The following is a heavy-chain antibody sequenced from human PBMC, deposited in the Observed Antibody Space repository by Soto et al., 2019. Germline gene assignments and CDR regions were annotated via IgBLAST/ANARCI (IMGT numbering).Heavy chain of an antibody. J-gene: IGHJ4*02. D-gene: IGHD1-26*01. Sequence: GVSLRLSCAVSGFTFNTYWMSWVRQAPGKGLEWVGNIKEDGSDTNCVNSVKGRFTISRDNAKNSLYLEMNSLRAEDTAVYYCAREIVGATSLFDCWGQGTLVTVS. CDR2: IKEDGSDT. V-gene: IGHV3-7*03. CDR3: AREIVGATSLFDC. CDR1: GFTFNTYW.